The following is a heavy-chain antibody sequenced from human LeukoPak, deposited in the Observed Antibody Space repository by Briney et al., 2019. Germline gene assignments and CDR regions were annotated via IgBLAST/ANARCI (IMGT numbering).Heavy chain of an antibody. J-gene: IGHJ4*02. CDR3: ARDFEAAAGPNGPVDY. V-gene: IGHV3-23*01. Sequence: PGGSLRLSCAASGFTFSSYATSWVRQAPGKGLEWVSAISGSGGSTYYADSVKGRFTISRDNSKNTLYLQMNSLRAEDTAVYYCARDFEAAAGPNGPVDYWGQGTLVTVSS. D-gene: IGHD6-13*01. CDR1: GFTFSSYA. CDR2: ISGSGGST.